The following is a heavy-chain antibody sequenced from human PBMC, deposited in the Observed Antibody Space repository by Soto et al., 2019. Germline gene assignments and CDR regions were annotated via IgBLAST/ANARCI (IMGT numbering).Heavy chain of an antibody. CDR1: GFSFSDYA. J-gene: IGHJ4*02. Sequence: GVLRLSCAASGFSFSDYAMSWVRQAPGKGLEWVSTISDSGISTYYADSVKGRFTISRDNSKNTLYLQMSSLRAEDTALYYCAKVPFVGWEVRESDYWGQGTLVTVSS. V-gene: IGHV3-23*01. CDR2: ISDSGIST. CDR3: AKVPFVGWEVRESDY. D-gene: IGHD1-26*01.